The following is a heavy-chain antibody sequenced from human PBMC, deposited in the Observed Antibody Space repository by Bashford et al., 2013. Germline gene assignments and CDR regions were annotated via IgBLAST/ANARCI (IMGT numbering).Heavy chain of an antibody. D-gene: IGHD6-13*01. J-gene: IGHJ5*01. CDR3: ARDIAPAGRWWLDS. Sequence: ASVKVSCKASGYTFTDYYIHWVRQAPGQGLEWMLRMNPENGDTYYAQNFQGRVTMTSDTSIRTAYMELSRLRSDDTAVYYCARDIAPAGRWWLDSWGQEPWSPSPQ. CDR2: MNPENGDT. V-gene: IGHV1-2*02. CDR1: GYTFTDYY.